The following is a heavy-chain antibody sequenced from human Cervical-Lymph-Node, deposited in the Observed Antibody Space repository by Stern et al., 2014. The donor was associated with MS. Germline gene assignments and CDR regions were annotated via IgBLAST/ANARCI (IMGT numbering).Heavy chain of an antibody. J-gene: IGHJ5*01. V-gene: IGHV3-7*01. CDR1: GSTFSTSW. CDR3: TRFLQSGWSDLFDS. D-gene: IGHD6-19*01. CDR2: IKRDGSET. Sequence: EVQLVESGGGLVQPGGSQRLSCVASGSTFSTSWMSWVRQAPGKGLEWGANIKRDGSETYYLDSVKGRFTISRDNAKSSLYLEMNSLRAEDTAVYYCTRFLQSGWSDLFDSWGRGTLVTVSS.